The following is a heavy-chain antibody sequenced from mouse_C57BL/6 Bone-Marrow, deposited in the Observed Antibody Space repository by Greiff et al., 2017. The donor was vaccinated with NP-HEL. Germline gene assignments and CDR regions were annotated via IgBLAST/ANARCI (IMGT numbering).Heavy chain of an antibody. CDR1: GYAFSSSW. J-gene: IGHJ2*01. CDR2: IYPGDGDT. V-gene: IGHV1-82*01. Sequence: VQLQQSGPELVKPGASVKISCKASGYAFSSSWMNWVKQRPGKGLEWIGRIYPGDGDTNYNGKFKGKATLTADKSSSTAYMQLSSPTSEDSAVYFCARRADYDGDFDYWGQGTTLTVSS. CDR3: ARRADYDGDFDY. D-gene: IGHD2-4*01.